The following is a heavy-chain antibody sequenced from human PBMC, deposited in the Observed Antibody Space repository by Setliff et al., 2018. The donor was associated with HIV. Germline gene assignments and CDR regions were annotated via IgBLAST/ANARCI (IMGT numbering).Heavy chain of an antibody. CDR2: INPNSGGT. D-gene: IGHD6-13*01. V-gene: IGHV1-2*02. CDR1: GYTFTGYY. Sequence: ASVKVSCKTSGYTFTGYYMHWVRQAPGQGLEWMGWINPNSGGTNYAQKFQGRVNMTRDTSISTTYMELSRLRSDDTAVYYCARDPGYKSTWYGVFDIWGQGTMVTVSS. CDR3: ARDPGYKSTWYGVFDI. J-gene: IGHJ3*02.